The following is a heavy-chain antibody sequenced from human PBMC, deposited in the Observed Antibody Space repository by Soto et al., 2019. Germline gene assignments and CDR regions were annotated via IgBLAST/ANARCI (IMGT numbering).Heavy chain of an antibody. D-gene: IGHD3-22*01. CDR3: ARHPQRITMIVVVIGRAFDI. J-gene: IGHJ3*02. V-gene: IGHV4-39*01. Sequence: QLQLQESGPGLVKPSETLSLTCTVSGGSISSTSYYWGWIRQPPGKGLEWIGSIYYSGSTYYNPSLKSRVTISVDKSKNQFSLKLSSVTAADTAVYYCARHPQRITMIVVVIGRAFDIWGQGTMVTVSS. CDR2: IYYSGST. CDR1: GGSISSTSYY.